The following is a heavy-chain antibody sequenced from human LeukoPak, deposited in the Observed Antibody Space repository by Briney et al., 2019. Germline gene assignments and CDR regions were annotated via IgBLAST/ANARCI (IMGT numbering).Heavy chain of an antibody. CDR2: IYPGDSDT. CDR3: ARFVVGATQLFDY. CDR1: GYSFTSYW. V-gene: IGHV5-51*01. Sequence: PGESLKISFKGSGYSFTSYWIGWVRQMPGKGLGWMGIIYPGDSDTRYSPSFQGQVTISANKSISTAYLQWSSLKASDTAMYYCARFVVGATQLFDYWGQGTLVTVSS. D-gene: IGHD1-26*01. J-gene: IGHJ4*02.